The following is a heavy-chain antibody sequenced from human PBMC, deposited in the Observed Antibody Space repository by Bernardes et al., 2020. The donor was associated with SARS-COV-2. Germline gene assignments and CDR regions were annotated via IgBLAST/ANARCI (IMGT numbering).Heavy chain of an antibody. CDR3: ARERAAAGFDY. Sequence: SVKFSCNASGYTFTSYYMHWVRQAPGQGLEWMGIINPSGGSTSYAQKFQGRVTMTRDTSTSTVYMELSSLRSEDTAVYYCARERAAAGFDYWGQGTLVTVSS. CDR2: INPSGGST. D-gene: IGHD6-13*01. J-gene: IGHJ4*02. V-gene: IGHV1-46*01. CDR1: GYTFTSYY.